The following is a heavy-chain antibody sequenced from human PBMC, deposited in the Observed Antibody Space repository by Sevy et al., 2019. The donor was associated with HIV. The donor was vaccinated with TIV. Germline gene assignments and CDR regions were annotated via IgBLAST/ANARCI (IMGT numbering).Heavy chain of an antibody. Sequence: GGSLRLSCAASGFTFSSYSMNWVRQAPGKGLEWVSSISSSSSYIYYADSVKGRFTISRDNAKNSLYLQMNSLGAEDTAVYYCARDSVAVAGTRNYYYYGMDVGGQGTTVTVSS. CDR3: ARDSVAVAGTRNYYYYGMDV. CDR2: ISSSSSYI. CDR1: GFTFSSYS. V-gene: IGHV3-21*01. J-gene: IGHJ6*02. D-gene: IGHD6-19*01.